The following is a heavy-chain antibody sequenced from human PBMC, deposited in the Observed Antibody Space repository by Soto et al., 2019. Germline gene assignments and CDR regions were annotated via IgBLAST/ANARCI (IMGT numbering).Heavy chain of an antibody. V-gene: IGHV3-53*01. CDR2: IYSDNSGTKT. CDR3: AKDIWSHMIVVVIVAFDI. D-gene: IGHD3-22*01. Sequence: PGGSLRLSCSASGFIFSSNYLSWVRQAPGKGLEWVSVIYSDNSGTKTVYADSVKGLFTISRDDSKNILSLQLSNLRAEDTAVYYCAKDIWSHMIVVVIVAFDIWGQGTMVTVSS. CDR1: GFIFSSNY. J-gene: IGHJ3*02.